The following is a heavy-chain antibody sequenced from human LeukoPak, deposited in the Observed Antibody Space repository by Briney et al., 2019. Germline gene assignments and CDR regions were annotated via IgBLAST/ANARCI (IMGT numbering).Heavy chain of an antibody. CDR2: ISSSSRYI. V-gene: IGHV3-21*01. J-gene: IGHJ4*02. CDR3: AKVPLSSSGWDREYYFDY. CDR1: GFTFSSDS. Sequence: GGSLRLSCTASGFTFSSDSINWVRQAPGKGLEWISFISSSSRYIYYADSVKGRFTISRDNSKNTLYLEMSSLRAEDTAVYYCAKVPLSSSGWDREYYFDYWGQGTLVTVSS. D-gene: IGHD6-19*01.